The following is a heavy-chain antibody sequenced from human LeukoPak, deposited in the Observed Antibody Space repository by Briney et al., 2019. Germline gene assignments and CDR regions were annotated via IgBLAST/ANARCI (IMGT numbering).Heavy chain of an antibody. J-gene: IGHJ4*02. Sequence: PGRSLRLSCAASGFTFRAYAMNWVRQAPGKGLEWVAVIWYDGSNKYYADSVKGRFTISRDNSKNTLYLQMNSLRAEDTAVYYCARVRGSGQGLDYWGQGTLVTVSS. CDR2: IWYDGSNK. V-gene: IGHV3-33*08. CDR1: GFTFRAYA. D-gene: IGHD6-19*01. CDR3: ARVRGSGQGLDY.